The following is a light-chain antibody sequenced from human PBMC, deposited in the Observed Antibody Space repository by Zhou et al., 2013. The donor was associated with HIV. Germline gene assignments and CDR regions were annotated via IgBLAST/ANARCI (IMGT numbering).Light chain of an antibody. CDR2: EAS. Sequence: EIVMTQSPATLSVSPGERATLSCRASQSVSSNLAWYQQKPGQAPRLLIYEASSRATGIPDRFSGSGFGTDFTLTISRLEPEDFAVYYCQQYGNSPGTFGQGTKVEIK. V-gene: IGKV3-20*01. CDR3: QQYGNSPGT. CDR1: QSVSSN. J-gene: IGKJ1*01.